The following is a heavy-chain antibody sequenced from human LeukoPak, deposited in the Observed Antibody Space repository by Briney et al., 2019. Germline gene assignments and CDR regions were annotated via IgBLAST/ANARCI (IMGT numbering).Heavy chain of an antibody. Sequence: SETLSLTCTVSGGSISSGSYHWSWIRQPAGKGLEWIGRIYTSGSTNYNPSLKSRVTISVDTSKNQFSLKLSSVTAADTAVYYCARVSPTGPHMDVWGKGTTVTVSS. CDR3: ARVSPTGPHMDV. J-gene: IGHJ6*03. V-gene: IGHV4-61*02. D-gene: IGHD5/OR15-5a*01. CDR2: IYTSGST. CDR1: GGSISSGSYH.